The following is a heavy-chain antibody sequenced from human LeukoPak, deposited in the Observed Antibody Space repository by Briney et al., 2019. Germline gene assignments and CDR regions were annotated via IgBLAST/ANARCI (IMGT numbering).Heavy chain of an antibody. D-gene: IGHD3-10*01. J-gene: IGHJ4*02. CDR2: ICSGGST. V-gene: IGHV3-53*01. Sequence: PGGSLRLSCAASGFTVSSNYMSWVRQAPGKGLEWVSVICSGGSTYYADSVKGRFTISRDNSKNTLYLQMNSLRAEDTAVYYCARARSEVRGVIMVFDYWGQGTLVTVSS. CDR1: GFTVSSNY. CDR3: ARARSEVRGVIMVFDY.